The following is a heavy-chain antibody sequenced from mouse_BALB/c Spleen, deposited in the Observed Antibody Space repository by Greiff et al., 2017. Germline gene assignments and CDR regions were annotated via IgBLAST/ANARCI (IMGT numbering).Heavy chain of an antibody. J-gene: IGHJ3*01. CDR2: ISYSGST. CDR1: GYSITSDYA. D-gene: IGHD1-1*01. Sequence: VQLKESGPGLVKPSQSLSLTCTVTGYSITSDYAWNWIRQFPGNKLEWMGYISYSGSTSYNPSLKSRISITRDTSKNQFFLQLNSVTTEDTATYYCAREILRSFAYWGQGTLVTVSA. V-gene: IGHV3-2*02. CDR3: AREILRSFAY.